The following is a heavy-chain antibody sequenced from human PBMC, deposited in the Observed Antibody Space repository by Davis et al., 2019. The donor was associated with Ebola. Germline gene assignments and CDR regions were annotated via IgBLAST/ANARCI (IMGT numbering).Heavy chain of an antibody. CDR1: GGTFSSYA. V-gene: IGHV1-69*13. D-gene: IGHD2-2*02. CDR3: ARDHSTRDIVVVPAAIFKEEGWFDP. Sequence: SVKVSCKASGGTFSSYAISWVRQAPGQGLEWMGGIIPMFGTPNYAQKFQGRVTITADESTSTAYMELSGLRSEDTAVYYCARDHSTRDIVVVPAAIFKEEGWFDPWGQGTLVTVSS. CDR2: IIPMFGTP. J-gene: IGHJ5*02.